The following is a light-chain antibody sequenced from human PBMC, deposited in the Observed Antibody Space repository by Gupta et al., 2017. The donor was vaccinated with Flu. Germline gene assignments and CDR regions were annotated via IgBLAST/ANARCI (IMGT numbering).Light chain of an antibody. V-gene: IGLV1-40*01. J-gene: IGLJ3*02. CDR3: RSYDSSLSGWV. CDR2: GNS. CDR1: SSNIGAGYD. Sequence: QSVLTQPPSVSGVPGQRVTISCTGSSSNIGAGYDVHWYQQLPGTAPKLLIYGNSNRPSGVPDRFSGSKSGTSASLAITGLQAEDEADYYCRSYDSSLSGWVFGGGTKLTVL.